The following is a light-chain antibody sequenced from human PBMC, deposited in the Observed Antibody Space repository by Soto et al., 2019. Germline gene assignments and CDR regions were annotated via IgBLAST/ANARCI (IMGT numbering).Light chain of an antibody. Sequence: AIRMTQSPSSLSASTGDRVTITCRASQGISSYLAWYQQKPGKAPKLLIYAASTLQSGVPSRFSGSGSGTDFTLTISCLQSEDFATYYCQHYYSYPPTFGPGTKVDIK. CDR3: QHYYSYPPT. J-gene: IGKJ3*01. V-gene: IGKV1-8*01. CDR2: AAS. CDR1: QGISSY.